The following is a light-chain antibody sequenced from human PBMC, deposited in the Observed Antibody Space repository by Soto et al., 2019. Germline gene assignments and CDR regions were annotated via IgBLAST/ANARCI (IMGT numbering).Light chain of an antibody. J-gene: IGKJ5*01. CDR3: EQYITYST. CDR1: QTISIF. V-gene: IGKV1-39*01. CDR2: GAS. Sequence: DIQMTQSPSSLSASVGDRVTITCRASQTISIFLNWYQQKPGKAPKLLIYGASTLQGGVPSRFSGSGSGTDLTLTISRLQPEDSATYYCEQYITYSTFGQGTRLEI.